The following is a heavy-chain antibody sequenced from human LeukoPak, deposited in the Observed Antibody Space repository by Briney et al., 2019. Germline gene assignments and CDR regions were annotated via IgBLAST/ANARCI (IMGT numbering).Heavy chain of an antibody. D-gene: IGHD5-18*01. CDR3: ARHPGYSSGWWYFDF. CDR1: GGSISSNNHY. CDR2: INYSGTI. V-gene: IGHV4-39*01. J-gene: IGHJ4*02. Sequence: SETLSLTCTVSGGSISSNNHYWGWIRQPPGKGLEWLGSINYSGTIFYSPSLNSRVTISVDTSGNQFSLKLTSATAAGTAVYYCARHPGYSSGWWYFDFWGQGTLVTVSS.